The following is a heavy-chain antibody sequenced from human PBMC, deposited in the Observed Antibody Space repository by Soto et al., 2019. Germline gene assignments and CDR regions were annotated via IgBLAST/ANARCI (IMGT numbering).Heavy chain of an antibody. Sequence: QVQLQESGPALVRPSDSLSLMCSVSGVPITTFYWSWIRQAPGKGLEYIGYIYYGGSTHYNPALKSRVTISVDTANNEFSLKLMSVTAADTAAYYCARGQLLHYQYGLDVWGQGTTVIV. CDR3: ARGQLLHYQYGLDV. J-gene: IGHJ6*02. CDR2: IYYGGST. CDR1: GVPITTFY. D-gene: IGHD3-10*01. V-gene: IGHV4-59*07.